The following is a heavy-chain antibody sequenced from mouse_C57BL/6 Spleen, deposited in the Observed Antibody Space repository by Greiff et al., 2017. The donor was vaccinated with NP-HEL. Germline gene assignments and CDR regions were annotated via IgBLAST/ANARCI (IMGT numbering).Heavy chain of an antibody. CDR1: GYAFSSSW. J-gene: IGHJ2*01. V-gene: IGHV1-82*01. D-gene: IGHD1-1*01. Sequence: VQLQQSGPELVKPGASVKISCKASGYAFSSSWMNWVKQRPGKGLEWIGRIYPGDGDTNYNGKFKGKATLTADKSSSTAYMQLSSLTSEDSAVYFCAREAITTVVEGDYFDYWGQGTTLTVSS. CDR2: IYPGDGDT. CDR3: AREAITTVVEGDYFDY.